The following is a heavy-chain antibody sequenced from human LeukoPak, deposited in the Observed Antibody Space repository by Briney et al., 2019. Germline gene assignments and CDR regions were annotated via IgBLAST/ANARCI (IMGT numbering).Heavy chain of an antibody. CDR1: GYTLTELS. J-gene: IGHJ4*02. V-gene: IGHV1-24*01. CDR3: ASELYSSSALGY. Sequence: ASVKVSCKVPGYTLTELSMHWVRQAPGKGLEWMGGFDPEDGETIYAQKFQGRVTMTEDTSTDTAYMELSRLRSDDTAVYYCASELYSSSALGYWGQGTLVTVSS. CDR2: FDPEDGET. D-gene: IGHD6-6*01.